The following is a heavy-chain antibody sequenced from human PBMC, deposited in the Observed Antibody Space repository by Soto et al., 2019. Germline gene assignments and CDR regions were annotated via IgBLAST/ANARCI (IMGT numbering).Heavy chain of an antibody. J-gene: IGHJ6*02. Sequence: QVQLVQSGAEVKKPGASVKVSCKASGYTFTSYGISWVRQAPGQGLEWMGWISAYNGNTNYAQKLQGRVTMTTDTPQRPAYMGLRSFGSDDRAVNSGAGGGGPYYYYGMDVWGQGTTVTVSS. CDR3: AGGGGPYYYYGMDV. CDR1: GYTFTSYG. V-gene: IGHV1-18*04. D-gene: IGHD3-16*01. CDR2: ISAYNGNT.